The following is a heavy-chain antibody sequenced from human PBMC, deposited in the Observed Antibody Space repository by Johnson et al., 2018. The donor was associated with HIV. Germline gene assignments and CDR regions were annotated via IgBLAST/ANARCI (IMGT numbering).Heavy chain of an antibody. CDR1: GFTFHDYG. J-gene: IGHJ3*02. V-gene: IGHV3-9*01. CDR2: ISWNSGTI. Sequence: EVQLVESGVGLVQPGRSLRLSCAASGFTFHDYGMHWVRQAPGKGLEWVSGISWNSGTIDYVDSVKGRFTISRDNAKKSLYVQMNSLRAEDTAVYYCARDSDKWELRPGAFDIWGQGTMVTVSS. CDR3: ARDSDKWELRPGAFDI. D-gene: IGHD1-26*01.